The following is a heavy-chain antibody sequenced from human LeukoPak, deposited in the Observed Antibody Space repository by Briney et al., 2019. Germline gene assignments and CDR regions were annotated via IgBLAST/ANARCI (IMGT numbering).Heavy chain of an antibody. CDR1: RGSISSSSSY. D-gene: IGHD6-19*01. CDR2: IYYSGST. V-gene: IGHV4-39*01. Sequence: SETLSLTCTVSRGSISSSSSYGGWIRHPPGKGLEWIGCIYYSGSTFYNPSLKSPVTISVDTSKHQFSLKLSSVTAADAAVYYCARQYMGRGWYRDLFGYWGQGTLVTVSS. CDR3: ARQYMGRGWYRDLFGY. J-gene: IGHJ4*02.